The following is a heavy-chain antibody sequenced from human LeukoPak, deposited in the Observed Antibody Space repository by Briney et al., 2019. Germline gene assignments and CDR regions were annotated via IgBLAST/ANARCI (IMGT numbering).Heavy chain of an antibody. CDR3: ARWNYDILTGYRYFDY. V-gene: IGHV4-59*01. CDR2: FYYSGDT. J-gene: IGHJ4*02. CDR1: GDSMRGFY. Sequence: PPETLSLTCSVSGDSMRGFYWSWIRQPLGKALEWIGYFYYSGDTNYNPALESRLIITVDTSKNQFSLKLSSVTAADTAVYYCARWNYDILTGYRYFDYWGQGTLVTVSS. D-gene: IGHD3-9*01.